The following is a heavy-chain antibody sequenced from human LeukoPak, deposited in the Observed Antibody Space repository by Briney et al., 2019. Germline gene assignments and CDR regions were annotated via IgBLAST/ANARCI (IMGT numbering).Heavy chain of an antibody. CDR2: IYYSGST. J-gene: IGHJ4*02. CDR3: ARGSSNWDRRLDY. V-gene: IGHV4-59*01. CDR1: DDSFSNFY. Sequence: SETLSLTCGVYDDSFSNFYWSWIRQPPGKGLEWIGYIYYSGSTNYNPSLKSRVTISVDTSKNQFSLKLSSVTAADTAVYYCARGSSNWDRRLDYWGQGTLVTVSS. D-gene: IGHD4-11*01.